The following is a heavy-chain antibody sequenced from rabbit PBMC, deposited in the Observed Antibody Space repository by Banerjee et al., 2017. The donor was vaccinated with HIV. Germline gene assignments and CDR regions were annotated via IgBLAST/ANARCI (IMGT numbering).Heavy chain of an antibody. CDR1: GFSFSSGYD. V-gene: IGHV1S40*01. CDR3: ARIVIIPLYYFNL. D-gene: IGHD8-1*01. J-gene: IGHJ4*01. Sequence: QSLEESGGDLVKPGASLTLTCTAPGFSFSSGYDIVWVRQAPGKGLEWIGCIYTGSDHTYYASWAKGRFTISSHNAQNTLYLQLNSLTAADTATYFCARIVIIPLYYFNLWGQGTLVTVS. CDR2: IYTGSDHT.